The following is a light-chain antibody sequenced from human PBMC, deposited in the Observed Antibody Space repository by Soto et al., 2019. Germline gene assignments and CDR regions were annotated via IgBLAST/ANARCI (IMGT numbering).Light chain of an antibody. J-gene: IGLJ2*01. CDR3: SSYSRSSTGVV. V-gene: IGLV2-14*03. CDR1: SSDIGGYNY. CDR2: DVN. Sequence: QSALTQPACVSGSPGQSITISCTGTSSDIGGYNYVSWYQHHPGKVPKLIIYDVNNRPSGVSNRFSGSKSGHTASLTISGLQAKDEADYYCSSYSRSSTGVVFGGGTKLTVL.